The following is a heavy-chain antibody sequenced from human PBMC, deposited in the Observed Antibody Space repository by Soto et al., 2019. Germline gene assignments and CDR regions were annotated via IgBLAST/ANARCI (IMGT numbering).Heavy chain of an antibody. Sequence: SETLSLTCTVSGGSISSSSYYWGWIRQPPGKGLEWIASIKYSGTTFYNPSLKSRVTISVDRSKNQFSLKLSSVTAADTAVYYCARVPDRWGQGTLVTVSS. CDR3: ARVPDR. V-gene: IGHV4-39*07. J-gene: IGHJ5*02. CDR1: GGSISSSSYY. CDR2: IKYSGTT. D-gene: IGHD2-2*01.